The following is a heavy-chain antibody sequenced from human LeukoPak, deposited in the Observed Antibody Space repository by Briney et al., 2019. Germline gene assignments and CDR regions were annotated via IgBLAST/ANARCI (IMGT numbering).Heavy chain of an antibody. CDR2: INPSGGST. Sequence: ASVKVSCKASGYTFTSYYMHWVRQAPGQGLEWMGIINPSGGSTSYAQKFQGRVTMTRDTSTSTVYMELSSLRSEDTAVYYCATRVVGYGSGSYYVFDYWGQGTLVTVSS. D-gene: IGHD3-10*01. CDR1: GYTFTSYY. CDR3: ATRVVGYGSGSYYVFDY. J-gene: IGHJ4*02. V-gene: IGHV1-46*01.